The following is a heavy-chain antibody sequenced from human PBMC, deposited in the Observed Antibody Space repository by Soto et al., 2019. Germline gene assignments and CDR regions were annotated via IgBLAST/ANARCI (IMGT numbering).Heavy chain of an antibody. CDR1: GGTFSSYT. D-gene: IGHD6-19*01. V-gene: IGHV1-69*02. CDR3: ARQQCLMGRHYYGMDV. CDR2: IIPNHGIA. J-gene: IGHJ6*02. Sequence: SVKVSCKASGGTFSSYTISWVRQAPGQGLEWMGRIIPNHGIANYAQKFQGRVTMTADKSTSTAYMELSTLRAADTAVYYCARQQCLMGRHYYGMDVWGQGTTVTVSS.